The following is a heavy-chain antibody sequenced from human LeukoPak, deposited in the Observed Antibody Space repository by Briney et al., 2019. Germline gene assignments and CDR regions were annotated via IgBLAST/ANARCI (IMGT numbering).Heavy chain of an antibody. Sequence: ASVKVSCKASGYTFTSYYMHWVRQAPGQGLEWTGIINPSGGSTSYAQKFQGRVTMTRDTSTSTVYMELSSLRSEDTAVYYCARAHYGDYGGYYFDYWGQGTLVTFSS. V-gene: IGHV1-46*01. CDR2: INPSGGST. J-gene: IGHJ4*02. D-gene: IGHD4-17*01. CDR1: GYTFTSYY. CDR3: ARAHYGDYGGYYFDY.